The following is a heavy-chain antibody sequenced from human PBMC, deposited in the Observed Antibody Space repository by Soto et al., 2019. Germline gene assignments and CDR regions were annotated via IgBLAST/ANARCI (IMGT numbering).Heavy chain of an antibody. CDR3: ARQTRAPES. J-gene: IGHJ5*02. CDR1: GFTFRWFG. Sequence: GGSLRLSCAGSGFTFRWFGMTWLRQAPGRGLECVANIKQDGTEKYYVDSVKGRFTISRDNARNFLFLQMNSLRAEDTAVYYCARQTRAPESWGQGTLVTVSS. V-gene: IGHV3-7*03. D-gene: IGHD3-10*01. CDR2: IKQDGTEK.